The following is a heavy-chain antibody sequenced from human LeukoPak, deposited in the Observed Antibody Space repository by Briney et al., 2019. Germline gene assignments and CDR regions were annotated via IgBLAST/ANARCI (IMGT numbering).Heavy chain of an antibody. CDR1: GITFSRFW. J-gene: IGHJ4*02. Sequence: GGSLRLSCAASGITFSRFWMSWVRQAPGKGLQWVANINQDGSEKHYVDSVKGRFTISRDNARNSLYLQMNSLRAEDTAVYYCASSGYSYGYFRDYWGQGTLVTVSS. CDR2: INQDGSEK. D-gene: IGHD5-18*01. V-gene: IGHV3-7*03. CDR3: ASSGYSYGYFRDY.